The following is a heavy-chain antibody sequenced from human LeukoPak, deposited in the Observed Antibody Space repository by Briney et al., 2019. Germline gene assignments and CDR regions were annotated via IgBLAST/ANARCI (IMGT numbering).Heavy chain of an antibody. CDR2: INHSGST. CDR1: GYSISSGYY. D-gene: IGHD3-3*01. CDR3: ARQPRLDY. V-gene: IGHV4-38-2*02. Sequence: SETLSLTCTVSGYSISSGYYWGWIRQPPGKGLEWIGEINHSGSTSYNPYLKSRVTISVDTSKNQFSLKLSSVTAADTAVYYCARQPRLDYWGQGTLVTVSS. J-gene: IGHJ4*02.